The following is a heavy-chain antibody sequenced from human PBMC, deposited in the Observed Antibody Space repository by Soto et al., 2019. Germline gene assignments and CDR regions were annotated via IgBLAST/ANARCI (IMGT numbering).Heavy chain of an antibody. V-gene: IGHV1-69*01. Sequence: QVQLVQSGAEVKKPGSSVKVSCKASGGTFSSYAISWVRQAPGQVLEGMGWIIPIFGTAKYAQKVQGRVTITADQSTSTGYMEMSSLRSEDTAVYYCAPLTNYYDSSGPGYWGQGTLVTVSS. CDR1: GGTFSSYA. J-gene: IGHJ4*02. CDR2: IIPIFGTA. D-gene: IGHD3-22*01. CDR3: APLTNYYDSSGPGY.